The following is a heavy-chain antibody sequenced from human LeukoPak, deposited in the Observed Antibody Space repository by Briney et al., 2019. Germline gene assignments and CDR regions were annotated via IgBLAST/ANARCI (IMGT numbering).Heavy chain of an antibody. CDR1: EGTFSSYA. CDR3: AKTVWFGEAKFDY. J-gene: IGHJ4*02. V-gene: IGHV1-69*13. Sequence: GASVKVSCKASEGTFSSYAISGVRQAPGQGLEWMGGIIPIFGTANYAQKFQGRVTITADESTSTASSELGSRRSRKPAVYYCAKTVWFGEAKFDYWGQGTLVTVSS. CDR2: IIPIFGTA. D-gene: IGHD3-10*01.